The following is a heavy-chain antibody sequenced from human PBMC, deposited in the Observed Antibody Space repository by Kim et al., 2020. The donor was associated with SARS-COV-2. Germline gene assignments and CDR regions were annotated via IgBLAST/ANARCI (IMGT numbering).Heavy chain of an antibody. V-gene: IGHV4-39*01. Sequence: SETLSLTCTVSGGSISSSSYYWGWIRQPPGKGLEWIGSIYYSGSTYYNPSLKSRVTISVDTSKNQFSLKLSSVTAADTAVYYCARLGGSYYFDYWGQGTL. D-gene: IGHD1-26*01. CDR2: IYYSGST. CDR1: GGSISSSSYY. CDR3: ARLGGSYYFDY. J-gene: IGHJ4*02.